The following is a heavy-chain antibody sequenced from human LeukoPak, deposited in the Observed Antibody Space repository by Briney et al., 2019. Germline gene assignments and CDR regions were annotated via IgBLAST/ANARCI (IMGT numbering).Heavy chain of an antibody. V-gene: IGHV4-59*01. CDR3: ARGGFAYYYDSSGYYYFDY. CDR2: IYYSGST. CDR1: GGSISSCY. Sequence: PSETLSLTCTVSGGSISSCYWSWIRQPPGKGLGWIGYIYYSGSTNYNPSLKSRVTISVDTSKNQFSLKLSPVTAADAAVYYCARGGFAYYYDSSGYYYFDYWGQGTLVTVSS. D-gene: IGHD3-22*01. J-gene: IGHJ4*02.